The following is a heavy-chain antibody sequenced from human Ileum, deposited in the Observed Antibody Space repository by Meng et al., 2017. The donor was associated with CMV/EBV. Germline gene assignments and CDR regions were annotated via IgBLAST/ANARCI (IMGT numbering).Heavy chain of an antibody. J-gene: IGHJ4*02. CDR2: VSGSSTYI. CDR1: GFTFSHYW. D-gene: IGHD1-26*01. CDR3: ARGYSGSYYMQY. Sequence: GESLKISCEASGFTFSHYWMSWVRQAPGKGLEWVSSVSGSSTYIYYADSVKGRFTISRDNAKNSLYLQMNSLRAEDTAIYYCARGYSGSYYMQYWGQGTLVTVSS. V-gene: IGHV3-21*01.